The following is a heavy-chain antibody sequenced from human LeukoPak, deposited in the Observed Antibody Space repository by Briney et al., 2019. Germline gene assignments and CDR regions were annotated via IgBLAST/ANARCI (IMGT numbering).Heavy chain of an antibody. Sequence: GGSLRLSCAVSGFNFSAYAMSWVRQAPGEGLEWVSPLDASAAPTYYADSVKGRFTISRDNSKNSLYLQMNSLRAEDTAIYYCARDRGLGQWLDYWGQGTLVTVSS. V-gene: IGHV3-23*01. J-gene: IGHJ4*02. D-gene: IGHD6-19*01. CDR3: ARDRGLGQWLDY. CDR2: LDASAAPT. CDR1: GFNFSAYA.